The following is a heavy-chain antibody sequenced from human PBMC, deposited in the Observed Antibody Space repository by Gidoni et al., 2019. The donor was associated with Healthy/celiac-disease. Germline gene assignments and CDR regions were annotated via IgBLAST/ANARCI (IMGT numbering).Heavy chain of an antibody. CDR3: ARLYPTGYFDY. CDR1: GFTVSSNY. D-gene: IGHD2-2*02. J-gene: IGHJ4*02. CDR2: IYSGGST. Sequence: EVQLVESGGGLVQTGGSLRLACAASGFTVSSNYMSWVRQAPGKGLEWVSFIYSGGSTYYADSVKGRFTISRDNSKNTLYLQMNSLRAEDTAVYYCARLYPTGYFDYWGQGTLVTVSS. V-gene: IGHV3-66*02.